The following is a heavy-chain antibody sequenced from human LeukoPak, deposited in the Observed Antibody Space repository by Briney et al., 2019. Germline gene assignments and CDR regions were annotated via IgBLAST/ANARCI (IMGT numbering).Heavy chain of an antibody. CDR2: INHSGST. CDR1: GGSFSGYY. CDR3: ARRPIRGRNWLDP. D-gene: IGHD3-3*01. J-gene: IGHJ5*02. V-gene: IGHV4-34*01. Sequence: SETLSLTCAVYGGSFSGYYWSWIRQPPGKGLEWIGEINHSGSTNYNPSLKSRVTISVDTSKNQFSLKLSSVTAADTAVYYCARRPIRGRNWLDPWGQGTLVTVSS.